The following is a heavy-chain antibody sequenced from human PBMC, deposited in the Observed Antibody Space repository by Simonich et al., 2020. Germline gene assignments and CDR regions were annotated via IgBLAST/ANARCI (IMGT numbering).Heavy chain of an antibody. CDR2: SNPNSGGT. CDR1: GYTFTGYD. D-gene: IGHD2-2*01. V-gene: IGHV1-2*02. J-gene: IGHJ3*02. CDR3: ARDPVVPAAIRNAFDI. Sequence: QVQLVQPGAEVKKPGASVKVSCKASGYTFTGYDMHWVRQATGQGLAGKGWSNPNSGGTNYAQKFQGRVTITSDTSISTAYMELGRLRSNDTAVYYCARDPVVPAAIRNAFDIWGQGTMVTVSS.